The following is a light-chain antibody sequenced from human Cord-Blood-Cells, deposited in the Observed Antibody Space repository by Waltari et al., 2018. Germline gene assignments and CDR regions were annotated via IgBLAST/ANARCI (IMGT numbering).Light chain of an antibody. CDR3: NSRDSSGNHVV. J-gene: IGLJ2*01. CDR1: SLRSYS. CDR2: GKN. Sequence: SSELPQDPAVSVALGQTVSITCSGDSLRSYSASWYQQKPGQSPVLVIYGKNNRPSGIPYRFSGSSSGNTASLTITGAQAEDEADYYCNSRDSSGNHVVFGGGTKLTVL. V-gene: IGLV3-19*01.